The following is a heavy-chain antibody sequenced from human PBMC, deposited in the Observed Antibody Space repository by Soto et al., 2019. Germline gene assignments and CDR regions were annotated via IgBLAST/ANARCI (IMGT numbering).Heavy chain of an antibody. CDR3: AFFLYRCPAASGRFDF. CDR1: GGFLRRSRYY. J-gene: IGHJ5*01. V-gene: IGHV4-39*01. Sequence: SEDRSLRCTGSGGFLRRSRYYWGWIRQAPGTGLEWIGNIFYSGNTYYNPSLTSRVTISLDPSKKQFSLKLSSVTAPDTAVFYCAFFLYRCPAASGRFDFWGQGTLVLGSS. CDR2: IFYSGNT. D-gene: IGHD3-16*01.